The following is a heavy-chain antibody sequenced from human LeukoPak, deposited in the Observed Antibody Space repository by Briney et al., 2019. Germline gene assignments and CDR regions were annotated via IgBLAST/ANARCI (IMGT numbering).Heavy chain of an antibody. CDR3: IRGGLFYYDSSGYYFDY. D-gene: IGHD3-22*01. CDR2: IRSKAYGGTT. Sequence: GGTLRLSCAACGFTFSSYGMSWVRQAPGKGLEWVGFIRSKAYGGTTEYAASVKGRFTISRDDSKSIAYLQMNSLKTEDTAVYYCIRGGLFYYDSSGYYFDYWGQGTLVTVSS. V-gene: IGHV3-49*04. CDR1: GFTFSSYG. J-gene: IGHJ4*02.